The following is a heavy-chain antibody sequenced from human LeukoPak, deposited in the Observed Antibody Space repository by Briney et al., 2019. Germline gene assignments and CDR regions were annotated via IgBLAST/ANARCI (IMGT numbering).Heavy chain of an antibody. J-gene: IGHJ6*02. D-gene: IGHD6-13*01. V-gene: IGHV3-23*01. CDR3: ANPYSSSWSFYYYGTDV. Sequence: PGGSLRLSCAASGFTFSSYAMSWVRQAPGKGLEWVSAISGSGGSTYYADSVKGRFTISRDNSKNTLYLQMNSLRAEDTAVYYCANPYSSSWSFYYYGTDVWGQGTTVTVSS. CDR1: GFTFSSYA. CDR2: ISGSGGST.